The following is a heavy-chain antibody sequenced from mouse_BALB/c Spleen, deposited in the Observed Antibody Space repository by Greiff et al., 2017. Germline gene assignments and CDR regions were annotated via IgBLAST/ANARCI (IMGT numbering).Heavy chain of an antibody. CDR3: ARQYGNYVSWFAY. CDR1: GFTFSSYT. Sequence: EVQGVESGGGLVKPGGSLKLSCAASGFTFSSYTMSWVRQTPEKRLEWVATISSGGGNTYYPDSVKGRFTISRDNAKNNLYLQMSSLRSEDTALYYCARQYGNYVSWFAYWGQGTLVTVSA. J-gene: IGHJ3*01. D-gene: IGHD2-10*02. CDR2: ISSGGGNT. V-gene: IGHV5-9*03.